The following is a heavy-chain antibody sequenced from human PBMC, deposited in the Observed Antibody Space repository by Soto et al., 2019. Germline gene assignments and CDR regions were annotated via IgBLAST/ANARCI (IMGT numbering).Heavy chain of an antibody. J-gene: IGHJ4*02. V-gene: IGHV3-23*01. Sequence: GGSLRLSCAASGFTFSSYAMSWVRQAPGKGLEWVSGISGSGGSTYYADSVKGRFTISRDNSKNTLYLQMNSLRAEDTAVYYCAKDRISLDYFAHWGQGTLVTVSS. CDR1: GFTFSSYA. CDR3: AKDRISLDYFAH. CDR2: ISGSGGST. D-gene: IGHD1-1*01.